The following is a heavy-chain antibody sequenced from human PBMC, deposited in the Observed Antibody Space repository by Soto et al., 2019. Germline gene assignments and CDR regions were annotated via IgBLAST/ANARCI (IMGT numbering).Heavy chain of an antibody. CDR3: AVRRGYSYGYSSPYFDY. Sequence: SETLSLTCTASGGSISSGGYYWSWIRQHPGKGLEWIGYVYYSGSTYYNPSLKSRVTISVDTSKNQFSLKLSSVTAADTAVYYCAVRRGYSYGYSSPYFDYWGQGTLVTVSS. J-gene: IGHJ4*02. V-gene: IGHV4-31*03. CDR1: GGSISSGGYY. D-gene: IGHD5-18*01. CDR2: VYYSGST.